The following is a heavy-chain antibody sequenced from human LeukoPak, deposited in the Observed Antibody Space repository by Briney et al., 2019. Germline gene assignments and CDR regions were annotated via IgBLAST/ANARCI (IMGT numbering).Heavy chain of an antibody. CDR2: ISASDDST. J-gene: IGHJ4*02. CDR3: TKRLVRHFDC. CDR1: GFTFSNYD. Sequence: GGSLRLSCAASGFTFSNYDMNWVRQAPGKGLEWVSTISASDDSTYYADSVKGRFTISRDKSTNTLYLQMNSLRAEDTAVYYCTKRLVRHFDCWGQGTLVTVSS. D-gene: IGHD6-19*01. V-gene: IGHV3-23*01.